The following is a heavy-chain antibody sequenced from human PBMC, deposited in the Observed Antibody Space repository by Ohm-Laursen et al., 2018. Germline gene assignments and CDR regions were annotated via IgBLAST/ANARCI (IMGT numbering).Heavy chain of an antibody. J-gene: IGHJ4*02. Sequence: ASVKVSCKVSGYTFTNYYLHWVRQAPGQGLEWMGRLNPNSGDTNLAQKFQGRVTMTRDTSISTAFMELSSLKSDDTALYFCAVVDTALTQYFDYWGQGTLVTVSS. V-gene: IGHV1-2*06. CDR3: AVVDTALTQYFDY. D-gene: IGHD5-18*01. CDR2: LNPNSGDT. CDR1: GYTFTNYY.